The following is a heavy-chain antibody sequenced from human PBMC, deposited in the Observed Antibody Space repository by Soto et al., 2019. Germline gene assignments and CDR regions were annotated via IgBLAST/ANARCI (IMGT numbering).Heavy chain of an antibody. Sequence: EVELLASGGGLVQPGGSLSLSCAASGFTFTSYAINWVRQAPGTGLEWVSGISGPGGGTYYADSVKGRFPISRDYSENTVYLQMNRLRAADTAVYYCAKEEDGSGSDAFFDFWGRGTLVSVPS. CDR3: AKEEDGSGSDAFFDF. V-gene: IGHV3-23*01. J-gene: IGHJ4*02. CDR1: GFTFTSYA. D-gene: IGHD5-12*01. CDR2: ISGPGGGT.